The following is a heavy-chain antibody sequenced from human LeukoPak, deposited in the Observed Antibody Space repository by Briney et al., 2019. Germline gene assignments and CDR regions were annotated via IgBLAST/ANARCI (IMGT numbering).Heavy chain of an antibody. J-gene: IGHJ4*02. CDR3: ARAGTVTTFHFGCAY. V-gene: IGHV1-69*13. Sequence: ASVKVSCKASGGTFSSYAISWVRQAPGQGLEWMGGIIPIFGTANYAQKFQGRVTITADESTSTAYMELSSLRSEDTAVYYCARAGTVTTFHFGCAYWGQGTLVTVSS. CDR2: IIPIFGTA. CDR1: GGTFSSYA. D-gene: IGHD4-17*01.